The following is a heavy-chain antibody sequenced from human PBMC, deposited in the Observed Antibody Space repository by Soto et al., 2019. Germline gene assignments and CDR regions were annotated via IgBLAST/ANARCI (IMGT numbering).Heavy chain of an antibody. D-gene: IGHD3-10*01. CDR3: ARGLSLSQLPGGMDV. CDR2: INYSGST. CDR1: GGSISNDY. V-gene: IGHV4-59*01. J-gene: IGHJ6*02. Sequence: QVQLQESGPGLVKPSETLSLTCTVSGGSISNDYWNWIRQPSGKGLEWIGYINYSGSTNYNPSLKSRVTISVDTSKNQFYLKLSSVTAADTAVYYCARGLSLSQLPGGMDVWGQGTTVTVSS.